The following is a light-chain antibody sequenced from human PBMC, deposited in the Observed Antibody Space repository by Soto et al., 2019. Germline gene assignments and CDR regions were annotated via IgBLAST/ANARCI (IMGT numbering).Light chain of an antibody. V-gene: IGKV3-15*01. CDR1: QSVSSN. Sequence: EIVMTQSPATLSVSPGERATLSCRASQSVSSNLAWYQQKPGQAPRLLIYGASTRPTGIPARFSGSGSGTEFTHTISSLQSEDFAVYYCQQYNNWPRGVTFGPGTKVDIK. CDR2: GAS. CDR3: QQYNNWPRGVT. J-gene: IGKJ3*01.